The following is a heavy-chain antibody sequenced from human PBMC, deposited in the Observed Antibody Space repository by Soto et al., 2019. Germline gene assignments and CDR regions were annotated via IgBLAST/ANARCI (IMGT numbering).Heavy chain of an antibody. D-gene: IGHD3-3*01. V-gene: IGHV3-30*03. J-gene: IGHJ5*02. CDR1: GFTFSSYG. CDR2: ISYDGSNK. CDR3: ICITIFGVATANWFDP. Sequence: PGGSLRLSCAASGFTFSSYGMHWVRQAPGKGLEWVTDISYDGSNKYYADSVKGRFTISRDNFKNTLYLQMNILRAEDTVVYLCICITIFGVATANWFDPWGQGTRVTVSS.